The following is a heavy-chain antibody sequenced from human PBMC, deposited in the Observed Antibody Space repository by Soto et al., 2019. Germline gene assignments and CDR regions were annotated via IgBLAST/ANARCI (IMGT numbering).Heavy chain of an antibody. CDR1: GFTFDDSA. Sequence: EVELVESGGGLVQPGRSLRLSCAGSGFTFDDSAMHWVRQVPGKGLEWVSGISWNSGGIGFADSVKGRFTISRDNAKNSLYLQMNSLRPEDTAFYYCVKSWGVFGSASFFDHWGKGTLVTVSS. CDR3: VKSWGVFGSASFFDH. CDR2: ISWNSGGI. J-gene: IGHJ4*02. V-gene: IGHV3-9*01. D-gene: IGHD3-16*01.